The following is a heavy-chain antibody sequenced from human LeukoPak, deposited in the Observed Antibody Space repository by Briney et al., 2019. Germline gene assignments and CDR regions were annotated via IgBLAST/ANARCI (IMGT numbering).Heavy chain of an antibody. V-gene: IGHV4-34*01. CDR2: INHLGSI. CDR3: ARDWSRSDGYGDPFDY. J-gene: IGHJ4*02. CDR1: GGSFSGYY. Sequence: PSETLSLTCAVHGGSFSGYYWNWIRQPPGKVLEWLGEINHLGSINYNPALKSRVTLSVDKSKNQFSLKLSSVTAADTAVYYCARDWSRSDGYGDPFDYWGQGTLVTVSS. D-gene: IGHD4-17*01.